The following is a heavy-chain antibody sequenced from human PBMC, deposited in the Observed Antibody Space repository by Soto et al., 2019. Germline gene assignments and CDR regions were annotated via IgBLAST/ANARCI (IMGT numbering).Heavy chain of an antibody. Sequence: XESLSLSCAASGFTFSSYWMGWVRQAPGKGPEWVANIKQDGSEKYYVDSVKGRFTISRDNAKNSLYLQMNSLRAEDTAVYYCARDIAAAIDYWGQGTLVTVSS. CDR3: ARDIAAAIDY. CDR2: IKQDGSEK. D-gene: IGHD6-13*01. J-gene: IGHJ4*02. CDR1: GFTFSSYW. V-gene: IGHV3-7*01.